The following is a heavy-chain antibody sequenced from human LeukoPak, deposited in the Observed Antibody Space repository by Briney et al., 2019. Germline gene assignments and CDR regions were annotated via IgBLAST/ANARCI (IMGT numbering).Heavy chain of an antibody. Sequence: SETLSLTCTVSGGSISSDYWSWIRQPPGKGLEWIGYTYYSGSTNYNPSFKSRVTISLDTSKNQFSLKVNSVTAADTAVYYCARRSVVGARTFYFDYWGQGILVTVSS. CDR3: ARRSVVGARTFYFDY. V-gene: IGHV4-59*01. CDR1: GGSISSDY. D-gene: IGHD2-15*01. CDR2: TYYSGST. J-gene: IGHJ4*02.